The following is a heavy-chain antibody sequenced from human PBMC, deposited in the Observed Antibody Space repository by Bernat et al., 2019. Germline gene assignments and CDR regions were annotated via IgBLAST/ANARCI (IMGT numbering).Heavy chain of an antibody. CDR3: ARNSGSYYGVDY. J-gene: IGHJ4*02. CDR1: GFTLSSYD. CDR2: IWYDGSNK. V-gene: IGHV3-33*08. Sequence: QVQLVESGGGVVRPGRSLRLSCVASGFTLSSYDMHWVRQAPGKGLEWVAVIWYDGSNKYYADSVKGRFTISRDNSKNTLYLQMNSLRAEDTAVYYCARNSGSYYGVDYWGQGTLVTVSS. D-gene: IGHD1-26*01.